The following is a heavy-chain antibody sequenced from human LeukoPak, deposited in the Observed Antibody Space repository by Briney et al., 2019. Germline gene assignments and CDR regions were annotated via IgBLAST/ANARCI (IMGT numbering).Heavy chain of an antibody. Sequence: GGSLRLSCAASGLIFSNYNMNWVRQAPGKGLEWISYISSSSDTIYYTDSVKGRFTISRDNARNSLYLQMNSLRAEDTSVYYCATETYSLENDYRGQGILVTVSS. CDR2: ISSSSDTI. D-gene: IGHD2-15*01. CDR1: GLIFSNYN. CDR3: ATETYSLENDY. V-gene: IGHV3-48*01. J-gene: IGHJ4*02.